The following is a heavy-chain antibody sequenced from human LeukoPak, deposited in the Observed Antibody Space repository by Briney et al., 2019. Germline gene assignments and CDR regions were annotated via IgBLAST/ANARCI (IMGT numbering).Heavy chain of an antibody. D-gene: IGHD2-2*01. CDR1: GFTFSSYA. CDR2: ISYDGSNK. Sequence: GRSLRLSCAAFGFTFSSYAMHWVRQAPGKGLEWVAVISYDGSNKYYADSVKGRFTISRDNSKNTLYLQMNSLRAEDTAVYYCARVNIVVVPAANFYFDYWGQGTLVTVSS. CDR3: ARVNIVVVPAANFYFDY. J-gene: IGHJ4*02. V-gene: IGHV3-30*01.